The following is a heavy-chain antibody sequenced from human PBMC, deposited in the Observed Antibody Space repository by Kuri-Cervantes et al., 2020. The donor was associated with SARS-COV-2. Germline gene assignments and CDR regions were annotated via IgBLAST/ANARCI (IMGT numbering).Heavy chain of an antibody. Sequence: ASLKVSCKASSYIFTSNCINWVRQATGQGLEGMVWMNPNSGNTGYAQKIQGRVTMTRNNSISTSYMELSSLRSEDTAVYYCAISSLNRIFGMVIDYWGQGTLVTVSS. D-gene: IGHD3-3*01. J-gene: IGHJ4*02. CDR2: MNPNSGNT. CDR3: AISSLNRIFGMVIDY. V-gene: IGHV1-8*02. CDR1: SYIFTSNC.